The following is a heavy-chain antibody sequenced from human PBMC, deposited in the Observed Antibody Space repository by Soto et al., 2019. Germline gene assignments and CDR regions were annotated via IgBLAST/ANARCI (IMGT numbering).Heavy chain of an antibody. D-gene: IGHD6-19*01. CDR2: IYYSGST. Sequence: SETLSLTCTVSGGSISSSSYYWGWIRQPPGKGLEWIGSIYYSGSTYYNPSLKSRVTISVDTSKNQFSLKLSSVTAADTAVYYCARSRAAGAEFDYWGQGTLVTVSS. CDR3: ARSRAAGAEFDY. CDR1: GGSISSSSYY. V-gene: IGHV4-39*01. J-gene: IGHJ4*02.